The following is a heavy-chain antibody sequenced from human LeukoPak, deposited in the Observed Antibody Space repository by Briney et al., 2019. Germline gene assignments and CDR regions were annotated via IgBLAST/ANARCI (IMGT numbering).Heavy chain of an antibody. V-gene: IGHV4-59*06. CDR2: IYYSGNT. J-gene: IGHJ4*02. D-gene: IGHD6-19*01. Sequence: SETLSLTCSVSGGSINNYYWNWIRQHPGKGLEWIGYIYYSGNTYYNPSLKSRVTISVDTSKNQFSLKLSSVTATDTAVYYCARETRIAVAGTIDYWGQGTLVTVSS. CDR3: ARETRIAVAGTIDY. CDR1: GGSINNYY.